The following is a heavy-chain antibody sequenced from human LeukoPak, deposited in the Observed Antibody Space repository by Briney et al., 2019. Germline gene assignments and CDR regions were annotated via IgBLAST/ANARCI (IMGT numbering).Heavy chain of an antibody. V-gene: IGHV4-34*01. CDR3: ARKDSYYFDY. D-gene: IGHD2-15*01. J-gene: IGHJ4*02. CDR2: INHSGST. CDR1: GGSFGGYY. Sequence: PSETLSLTCAVYGGSFGGYYCSWIRQPPGKGLEWIGEINHSGSTNYNPSLKSRVTISVDTSKNQFSLKLSSVTAADTAVYYCARKDSYYFDYWGQGTLVTVSS.